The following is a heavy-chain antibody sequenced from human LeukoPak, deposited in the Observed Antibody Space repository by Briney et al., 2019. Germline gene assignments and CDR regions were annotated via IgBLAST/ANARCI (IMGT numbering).Heavy chain of an antibody. D-gene: IGHD6-19*01. V-gene: IGHV1-18*01. CDR3: ARDPLAGLKSDAFDI. CDR1: GYTFSSYG. Sequence: ASVKVSCKASGYTFSSYGISWVRQAPGQGLEWMGWISAYNGNTNYAQKVQGRVTMTTDTSTSTAYMELRSLRSDDTAVYYCARDPLAGLKSDAFDIWGQGTMVAVSS. CDR2: ISAYNGNT. J-gene: IGHJ3*02.